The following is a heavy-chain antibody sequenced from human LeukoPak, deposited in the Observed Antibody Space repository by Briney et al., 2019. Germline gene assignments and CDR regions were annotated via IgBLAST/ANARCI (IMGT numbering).Heavy chain of an antibody. D-gene: IGHD5-12*01. J-gene: IGHJ4*02. CDR2: INAGNGNT. Sequence: ASVRVSCKASGYTFTSYAMHWVRQAPGQRLEWMGWINAGNGNTKYSQKFQGRVTITRDTSASTAYMELSSLRSEDTAVYYCARGGFLVATIHNFDYWGQGTLVTVSS. V-gene: IGHV1-3*01. CDR1: GYTFTSYA. CDR3: ARGGFLVATIHNFDY.